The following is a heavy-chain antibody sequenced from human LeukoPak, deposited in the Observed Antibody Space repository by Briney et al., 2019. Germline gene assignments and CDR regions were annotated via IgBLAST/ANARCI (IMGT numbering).Heavy chain of an antibody. CDR3: AKDTRGGTYYSRFDY. Sequence: GGSLRLSCAASGFTFSSYAMSWVRQAPGKGLEWVSAVSGSGGSTNYADSVKGRFTISRDNSKNTVYLQMNSLRAEDTAVYYCAKDTRGGTYYSRFDYWGQGTLVTVSS. D-gene: IGHD3-10*01. J-gene: IGHJ4*02. V-gene: IGHV3-23*01. CDR1: GFTFSSYA. CDR2: VSGSGGST.